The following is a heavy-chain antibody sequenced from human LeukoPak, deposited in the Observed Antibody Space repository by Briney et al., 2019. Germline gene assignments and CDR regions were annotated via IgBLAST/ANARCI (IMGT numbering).Heavy chain of an antibody. CDR3: ARDENIDGSGYLGY. Sequence: GRSLRLSCAASGFTFSSYGMHWVRQAPGKGLEWVAVIWYDGSNKYYADSVKGRFTISRDNSKNTLYLQMNSLRAEDTAVYYCARDENIDGSGYLGYWGQGTLVTVSS. V-gene: IGHV3-33*01. CDR2: IWYDGSNK. J-gene: IGHJ4*02. CDR1: GFTFSSYG. D-gene: IGHD3-22*01.